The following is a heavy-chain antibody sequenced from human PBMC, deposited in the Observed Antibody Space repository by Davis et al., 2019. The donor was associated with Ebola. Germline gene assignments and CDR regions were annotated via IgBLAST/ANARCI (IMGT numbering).Heavy chain of an antibody. J-gene: IGHJ6*03. CDR3: ARGRQSYYYYYMDV. CDR2: IYHSGST. Sequence: MPSETLSLTCAVSGGSISSSNWWSWVRQPPGKGLEWIGEIYHSGSTNYNPSLKSRVTISVDKSRNQFSLKLSSVTAADTAVYYCARGRQSYYYYYMDVWGKGTTVTVSS. D-gene: IGHD1-1*01. V-gene: IGHV4-4*02. CDR1: GGSISSSNW.